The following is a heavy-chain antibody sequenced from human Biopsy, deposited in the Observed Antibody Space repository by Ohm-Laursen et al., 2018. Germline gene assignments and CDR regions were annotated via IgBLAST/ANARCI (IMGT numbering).Heavy chain of an antibody. J-gene: IGHJ4*02. CDR2: VFRNEAT. D-gene: IGHD3-10*01. V-gene: IGHV4-4*07. CDR3: TNSLGGAY. CDR1: DGSTNDYF. Sequence: SDTLSLTCNVSDGSTNDYFWSWVRQPAGKGLEWIGRVFRNEATNYNPSLKGRVTMSIDRSKSQFSLTLRSVTVADTAVYYCTNSLGGAYWGPGILVTVSS.